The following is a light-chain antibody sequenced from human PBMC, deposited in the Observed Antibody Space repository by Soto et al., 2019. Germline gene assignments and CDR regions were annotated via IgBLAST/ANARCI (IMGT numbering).Light chain of an antibody. CDR2: AAS. CDR1: QSISSW. Sequence: DIQMTQSPSIVSASVGDRVTINCRASQSISSWLAWYQQKPGKAPKILIYAASSLQSGVPSRFSGSGSGTDFTLTISSLQPEDFATYYCQQANSFPITFGQGTRLEIK. J-gene: IGKJ5*01. V-gene: IGKV1-12*01. CDR3: QQANSFPIT.